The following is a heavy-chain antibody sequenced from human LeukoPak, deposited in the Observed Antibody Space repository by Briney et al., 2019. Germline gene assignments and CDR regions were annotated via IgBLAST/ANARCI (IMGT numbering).Heavy chain of an antibody. J-gene: IGHJ4*02. CDR1: GFTFSSYS. V-gene: IGHV3-21*01. Sequence: PGGSLRLSCAASGFTFSSYSMNWVRQAPGKGLEWVSSISSSSSYIYYADSVKGRFTISRDNAKNSLYLQMNSLRAEDTAVYYCARGKGANHNYDFWSGYYSTPHHLDYWGQGTLVTVSS. D-gene: IGHD3-3*01. CDR3: ARGKGANHNYDFWSGYYSTPHHLDY. CDR2: ISSSSSYI.